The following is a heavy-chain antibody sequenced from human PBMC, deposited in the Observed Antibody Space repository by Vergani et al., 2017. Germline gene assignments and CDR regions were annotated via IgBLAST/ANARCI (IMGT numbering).Heavy chain of an antibody. J-gene: IGHJ4*02. D-gene: IGHD2-8*01. CDR1: GYTLTSNG. V-gene: IGHV1-18*01. Sequence: QVQLVQSGAEVKKPGASVKVSCKASGYTLTSNGISWVRQAPGQGPEWMGWISTYNGHTNYAEKLQGRVTMTTDTSTNTAYMELRSLRPDDTAVYYCAREGWSSVWTTNRYFNSGGQGTVVPVSS. CDR3: AREGWSSVWTTNRYFNS. CDR2: ISTYNGHT.